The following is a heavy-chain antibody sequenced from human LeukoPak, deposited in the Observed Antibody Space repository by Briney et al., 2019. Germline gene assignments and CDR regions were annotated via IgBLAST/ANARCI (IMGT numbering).Heavy chain of an antibody. CDR3: AKVPWQLRFLGWSSGYFDY. D-gene: IGHD3-3*01. Sequence: AGGSLRLSCAASGFTFSSYAMSWVRQAPGKGLEWVSAISGSGGSTYYADSAKGRFTISRDNSKNTLYLQMNSLRAEDTAVYYCAKVPWQLRFLGWSSGYFDYWGQGTLVTVSS. CDR2: ISGSGGST. J-gene: IGHJ4*02. CDR1: GFTFSSYA. V-gene: IGHV3-23*01.